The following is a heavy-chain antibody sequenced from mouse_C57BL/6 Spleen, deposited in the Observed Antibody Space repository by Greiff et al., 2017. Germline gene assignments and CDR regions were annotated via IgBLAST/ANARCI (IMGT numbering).Heavy chain of an antibody. CDR1: GYTFTSYW. Sequence: QVQLQQPGAELVMPGASVKLSCTASGYTFTSYWMHWVQQRPGQGLEWIGEIDPSDSYTNCNQKFKGKSTLTEDNSSSTAFMQLSSLTTEDSAVYYCASRYYYGSSPWYFDVWGTGTTVTVSS. CDR3: ASRYYYGSSPWYFDV. CDR2: IDPSDSYT. D-gene: IGHD1-1*01. J-gene: IGHJ1*03. V-gene: IGHV1-69*01.